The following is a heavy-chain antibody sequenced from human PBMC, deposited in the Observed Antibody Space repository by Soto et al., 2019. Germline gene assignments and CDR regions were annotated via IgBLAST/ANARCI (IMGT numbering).Heavy chain of an antibody. CDR2: ISNTGTET. Sequence: PGGSLRLSCVASGFTFSDSYMSWIRQAPGKGLESVSYISNTGTETYYPASVQGRFTITRDNSKNTLYLQMNSLRAEDTAVYYCAKVLGNLWEWYYYYGMDVWGQGTTVTVSS. CDR1: GFTFSDSY. V-gene: IGHV3-11*04. J-gene: IGHJ6*02. D-gene: IGHD3-3*01. CDR3: AKVLGNLWEWYYYYGMDV.